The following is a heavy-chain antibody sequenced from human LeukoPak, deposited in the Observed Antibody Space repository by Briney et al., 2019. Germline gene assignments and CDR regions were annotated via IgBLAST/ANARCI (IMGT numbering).Heavy chain of an antibody. CDR2: INHSGST. CDR3: ARHRRYSSSWFPLDFDY. D-gene: IGHD6-13*01. CDR1: GGSFSGYY. J-gene: IGHJ4*02. Sequence: TSETLSLTCAVYGGSFSGYYWSWIRQPPGKGLEWIGEINHSGSTNYNPSLKSRVTMSVDTSKNQFSLKLSSVTAADTAVYYCARHRRYSSSWFPLDFDYWGQGTLVTVSS. V-gene: IGHV4-34*01.